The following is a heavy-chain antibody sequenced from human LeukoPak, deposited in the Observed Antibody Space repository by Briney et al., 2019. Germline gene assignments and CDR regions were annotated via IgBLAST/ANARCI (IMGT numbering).Heavy chain of an antibody. D-gene: IGHD1-26*01. V-gene: IGHV3-30*03. CDR3: ARAGATADAFDI. J-gene: IGHJ3*02. CDR2: ISYDGSNK. CDR1: GFTFSSYG. Sequence: GGSLRLSCAASGFTFSSYGMHWVRQAPGKGLEWVAVISYDGSNKYYADSVKGRFTISRDNSKNTLYLQMNSLRAEDMAVYYCARAGATADAFDIWGQGTMVTVSS.